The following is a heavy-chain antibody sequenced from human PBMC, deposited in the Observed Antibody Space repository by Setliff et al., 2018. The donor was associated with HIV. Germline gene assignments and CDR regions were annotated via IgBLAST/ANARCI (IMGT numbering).Heavy chain of an antibody. CDR3: AREYSGSGINFNPLT. D-gene: IGHD3-10*01. Sequence: PSETLSLTCAVSGVSISSRNWWSWVRQPPGKGLEWIGEINYSGNTNYNPSLKTRVTISVDKSKNQFFLNLKSVTAADTAVYFCAREYSGSGINFNPLTWGQGTLVTVPQ. CDR2: INYSGNT. V-gene: IGHV4-4*02. J-gene: IGHJ5*02. CDR1: GVSISSRNW.